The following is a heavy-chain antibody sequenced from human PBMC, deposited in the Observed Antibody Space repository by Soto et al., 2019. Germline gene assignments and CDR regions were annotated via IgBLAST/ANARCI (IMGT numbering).Heavy chain of an antibody. Sequence: ASVKVSCKASGYTFTSYGISWVRQAPGQGLEWMGWISAYNGNTNYAQKLQGRVTMTTDTSTSTAYMELRSLRSDTAVYYCARGYYDSSGYYYAGYYFDYWGQGTLVTVSS. D-gene: IGHD3-22*01. V-gene: IGHV1-18*01. CDR3: ARGYYDSSGYYYAGYYFDY. CDR2: ISAYNGNT. J-gene: IGHJ4*02. CDR1: GYTFTSYG.